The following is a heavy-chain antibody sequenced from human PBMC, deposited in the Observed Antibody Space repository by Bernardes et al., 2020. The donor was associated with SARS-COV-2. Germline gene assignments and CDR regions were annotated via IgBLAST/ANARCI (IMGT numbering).Heavy chain of an antibody. D-gene: IGHD2-21*02. V-gene: IGHV1-2*02. J-gene: IGHJ4*02. CDR2: INPNTGGT. Sequence: ASVKVSCKASGYTFTGYFILWVRQAPGQRPEWMGWINPNTGGTNYVQKFQGRVTMTRDTSITTAYMELSRLGSDDTAIYYCARTRTTISTTGIPVDYWGQGTLVTVSS. CDR1: GYTFTGYF. CDR3: ARTRTTISTTGIPVDY.